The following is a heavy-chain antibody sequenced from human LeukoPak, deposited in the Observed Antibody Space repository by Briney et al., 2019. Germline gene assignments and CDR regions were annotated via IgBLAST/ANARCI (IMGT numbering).Heavy chain of an antibody. V-gene: IGHV4-61*01. CDR2: IYYSGST. J-gene: IGHJ4*02. CDR1: GGSVSSGSYY. CDR3: ARANSGLDY. D-gene: IGHD2-21*01. Sequence: SETLSLTCTVSGGSVSSGSYYWSWIRQPPGKGLEWIGHIYYSGSTDYHPSLKSRVTISIDTSRNQFSLKVSSVTAADTAVYYCARANSGLDYWGQGAQVTVSS.